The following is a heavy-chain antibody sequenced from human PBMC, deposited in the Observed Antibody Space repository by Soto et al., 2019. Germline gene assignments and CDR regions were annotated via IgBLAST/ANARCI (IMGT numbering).Heavy chain of an antibody. D-gene: IGHD2-15*01. CDR3: ARAGCDGGRCYTLVGLRYGMDV. Sequence: QVQLVESGGGVVQPGRSLRLSCAAFGFTFSSYAMYWVRQAPGKGLEWVAVISYDGSNKYYADSVKGRFTISRDNSKNTLYLQMNSLRAEDTAVYYCARAGCDGGRCYTLVGLRYGMDVWGQGTTVTVSS. CDR2: ISYDGSNK. CDR1: GFTFSSYA. J-gene: IGHJ6*02. V-gene: IGHV3-30-3*01.